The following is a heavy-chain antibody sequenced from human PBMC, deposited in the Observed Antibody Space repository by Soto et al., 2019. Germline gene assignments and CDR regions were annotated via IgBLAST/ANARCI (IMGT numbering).Heavy chain of an antibody. D-gene: IGHD3-22*01. CDR3: ARATPTYYYDSSGFDY. J-gene: IGHJ4*02. CDR1: GGSISSGGYY. V-gene: IGHV4-31*03. CDR2: IYYSGST. Sequence: SETLSLTCTVSGGSISSGGYYWSWVRQHPGKGLEWIGYIYYSGSTYYNPSLKSRVTISVDTSKNQFSLKLSSVTAADTAVYYCARATPTYYYDSSGFDYWGQGTLVTVSS.